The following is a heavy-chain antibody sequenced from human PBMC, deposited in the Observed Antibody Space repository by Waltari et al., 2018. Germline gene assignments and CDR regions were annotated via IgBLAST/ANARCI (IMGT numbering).Heavy chain of an antibody. V-gene: IGHV1-69*08. CDR1: RDNCMNYI. CDR2: IIPKFDTR. J-gene: IGHJ3*01. CDR3: ARSGLQQQRPAPRAFDL. D-gene: IGHD1-1*01. Sequence: QAQLLQSGAEVKRPGSSVKLPCKASRDNCMNYIFAWVRLAPGQGPEWIGRIIPKFDTRADAQKFQGRVSIAADKATNIVYLELSSLTSEDTALYYCARSGLQQQRPAPRAFDLWGQGTVVTVSS.